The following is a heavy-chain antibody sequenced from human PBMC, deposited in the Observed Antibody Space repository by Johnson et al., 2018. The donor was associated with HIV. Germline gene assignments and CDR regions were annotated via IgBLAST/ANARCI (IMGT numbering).Heavy chain of an antibody. D-gene: IGHD6-25*01. CDR2: ISYDGSNK. V-gene: IGHV3-30*18. Sequence: QEKLVESGGGVVQPGRSLRLSCAASGFTFSSYGMHWVRQAPGKGLEWVAVISYDGSNKYYADSVKGRFTISRDNSKNTLYLQMNSLRAEDTAVYYCAKGGWREGLEVKVAATFDIWGQGTMVTVSS. CDR1: GFTFSSYG. J-gene: IGHJ3*02. CDR3: AKGGWREGLEVKVAATFDI.